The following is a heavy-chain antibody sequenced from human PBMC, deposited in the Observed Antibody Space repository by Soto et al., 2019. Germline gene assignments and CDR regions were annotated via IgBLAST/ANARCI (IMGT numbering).Heavy chain of an antibody. CDR1: GGSFSGYY. D-gene: IGHD2-2*01. V-gene: IGHV4-34*01. J-gene: IGHJ5*02. CDR3: ARGQDIVVVPAGNWFDP. Sequence: SETLSLTCAVYGGSFSGYYWSWIRQPPGKGLEWIGEINHSGSTNYNPSLKSRVTISVDTSKNQFSLKLSSVTAADTAVYYCARGQDIVVVPAGNWFDPWGQGTLVTVSS. CDR2: INHSGST.